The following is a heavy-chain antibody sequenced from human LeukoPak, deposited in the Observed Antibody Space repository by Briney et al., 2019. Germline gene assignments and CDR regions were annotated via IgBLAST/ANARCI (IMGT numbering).Heavy chain of an antibody. J-gene: IGHJ4*02. D-gene: IGHD6-19*01. CDR3: ARISYLIAVVYDYFDY. CDR2: INPNSGGT. V-gene: IGHV1-2*02. Sequence: PGASVKVSCKASGYTFTGYYMHWVRQAPGQGLEWMGWINPNSGGTNYAQKFQGRVTMTRDTSISTAYMELSRLRSDDTAVYYCARISYLIAVVYDYFDYWAREPWSPSPQ. CDR1: GYTFTGYY.